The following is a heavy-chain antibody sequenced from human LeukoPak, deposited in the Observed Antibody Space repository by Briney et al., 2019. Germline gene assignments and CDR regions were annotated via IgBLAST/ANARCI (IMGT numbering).Heavy chain of an antibody. CDR1: GFTFSSYA. J-gene: IGHJ4*02. V-gene: IGHV3-66*01. Sequence: PGGSLRLSCAASGFTFSSYAMSWVRQAPGKGLEWVSVLYSGGSTYYADSVKGRFTISRDNSKNTLYLQMNSLRAEDTAVYYCARANCGGDCFPYYFDYWGQGTLVTVSS. CDR2: LYSGGST. D-gene: IGHD2-21*02. CDR3: ARANCGGDCFPYYFDY.